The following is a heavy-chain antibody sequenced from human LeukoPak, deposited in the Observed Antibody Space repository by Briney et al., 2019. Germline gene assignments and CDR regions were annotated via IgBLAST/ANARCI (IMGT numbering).Heavy chain of an antibody. J-gene: IGHJ4*02. CDR1: GGSFSGCY. D-gene: IGHD3-10*01. CDR2: INHSGST. Sequence: SETLSLTCAVYGGSFSGCYWSWIRQPPGKGLEWIGEINHSGSTNYNPSLKSRVTISVDTSKNQFSLKLSSVTAADTAVYYCARLPQLYYYGSGSYYNYWGQGTLVTVSS. V-gene: IGHV4-34*01. CDR3: ARLPQLYYYGSGSYYNY.